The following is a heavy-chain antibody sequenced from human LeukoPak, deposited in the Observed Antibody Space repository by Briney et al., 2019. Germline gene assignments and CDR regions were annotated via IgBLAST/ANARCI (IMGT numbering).Heavy chain of an antibody. V-gene: IGHV1-46*01. D-gene: IGHD5-24*01. CDR1: GYTFTDYY. J-gene: IGHJ4*02. Sequence: ASVRVSCKASGYTFTDYYLHWVRQAPGHGLEWMGWINPSGGGTRYAQKFQGRVTMTRDTSTSTVYMELSSLRSEDTAVYYCASGYKTVSVFDHWGQGTLVTVSS. CDR2: INPSGGGT. CDR3: ASGYKTVSVFDH.